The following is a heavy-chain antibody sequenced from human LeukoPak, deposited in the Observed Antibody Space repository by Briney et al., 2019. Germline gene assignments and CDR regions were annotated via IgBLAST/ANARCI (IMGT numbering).Heavy chain of an antibody. CDR2: IYYSGST. CDR3: ARVSVYDFWSPNYYYYMDV. CDR1: GGSISSYY. V-gene: IGHV4-59*01. J-gene: IGHJ6*03. Sequence: PSETLSLTCTVSGGSISSYYWSWIRQPPGKGLEWIGYIYYSGSTNYSPSLKSRVTISVDTSKNQFSLKLSSVTAADTAVYYCARVSVYDFWSPNYYYYMDVWGKGTTVTVSS. D-gene: IGHD3-3*01.